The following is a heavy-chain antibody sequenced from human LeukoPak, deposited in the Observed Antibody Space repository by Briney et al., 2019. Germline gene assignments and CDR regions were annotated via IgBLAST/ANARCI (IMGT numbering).Heavy chain of an antibody. CDR2: ISGSGGST. Sequence: GGSLRLSCAASGFTFSNAWMSWVRQAPGKGLEWVSAISGSGGSTYYADSVKGRFTISRDNSKNTLYLQMNSLRAEDTAVYYCAKVGEWELLYWGQGTLVTVSS. CDR3: AKVGEWELLY. V-gene: IGHV3-23*01. CDR1: GFTFSNAW. J-gene: IGHJ4*02. D-gene: IGHD1-26*01.